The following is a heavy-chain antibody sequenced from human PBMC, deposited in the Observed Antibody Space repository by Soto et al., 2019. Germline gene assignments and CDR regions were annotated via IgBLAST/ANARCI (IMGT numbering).Heavy chain of an antibody. CDR2: ISPDSGGT. CDR1: GYTFTGYY. D-gene: IGHD4-17*01. Sequence: QVKLVQSGAEVRKPGASVKVSCKASGYTFTGYYIHWVRQAPGQGLEWMGWISPDSGGTNYAQRFQGSVTMTRDTSISTAYITLSRLRPDDTAVYYCARGPPSCYGDYVVFFDIGGQGTLVTVSS. J-gene: IGHJ3*02. V-gene: IGHV1-2*02. CDR3: ARGPPSCYGDYVVFFDI.